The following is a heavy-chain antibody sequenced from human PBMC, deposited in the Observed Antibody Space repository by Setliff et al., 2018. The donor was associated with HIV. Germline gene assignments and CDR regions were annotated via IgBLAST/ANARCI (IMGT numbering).Heavy chain of an antibody. CDR3: ARTQPDTIFGVVAFDC. Sequence: SETLSLTCTVSGGSISSNSYYWGWIRQPPGKGLEWIGSIYHSGRTYYNPSLRRRVTISVDTSKNQLSLRLTTMTAADTAVYYCARTQPDTIFGVVAFDCWGQGKMVTVSS. CDR1: GGSISSNSYY. V-gene: IGHV4-39*01. J-gene: IGHJ4*02. CDR2: IYHSGRT. D-gene: IGHD3-3*01.